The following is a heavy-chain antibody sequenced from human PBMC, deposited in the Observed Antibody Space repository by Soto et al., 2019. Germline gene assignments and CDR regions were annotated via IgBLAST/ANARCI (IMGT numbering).Heavy chain of an antibody. V-gene: IGHV3-23*01. J-gene: IGHJ3*02. CDR3: AKDSNGGNAFDI. D-gene: IGHD1-1*01. CDR1: GLTFSSYS. Sequence: GGSLRLSCEASGLTFSSYSMFWVRQAPGKGLEWVSAISGSGGSTYYADSVKGRFTISRDNSKNTLYLQMNSLRAEGTAVYYCAKDSNGGNAFDIWGQGTMVTVSS. CDR2: ISGSGGST.